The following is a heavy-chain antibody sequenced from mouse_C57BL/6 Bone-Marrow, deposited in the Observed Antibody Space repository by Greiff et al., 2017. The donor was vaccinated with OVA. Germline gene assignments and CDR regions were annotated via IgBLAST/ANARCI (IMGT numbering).Heavy chain of an antibody. D-gene: IGHD1-1*01. CDR3: ARWGYYYGSSDYFYY. J-gene: IGHJ2*01. CDR2: INTSSGYT. V-gene: IGHV1-7*01. Sequence: VHLQQSWSELAKPGASVTLSCKASGYTFPSSWMHWVNQRPGQGMEWIGSINTSSGYTKYNQKIKDKATLTADKSYSTAYMQLSSLTYDDSAVNYCARWGYYYGSSDYFYYGGQGTTLTVSS. CDR1: GYTFPSSW.